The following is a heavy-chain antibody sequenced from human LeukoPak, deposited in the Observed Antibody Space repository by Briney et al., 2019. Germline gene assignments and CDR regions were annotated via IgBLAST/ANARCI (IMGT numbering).Heavy chain of an antibody. V-gene: IGHV1-18*01. CDR2: ISAYNGNT. J-gene: IGHJ5*02. D-gene: IGHD6-6*01. CDR3: ARGRAALRRGLDP. Sequence: GASVKVSCKASGYTFTSYGISWVRQAPGQGLEWMGWISAYNGNTNYAQKLQGRVNMTTDTSTSTAYMELRSLRSDDTSVYYCARGRAALRRGLDPWLQGTLVSVPS. CDR1: GYTFTSYG.